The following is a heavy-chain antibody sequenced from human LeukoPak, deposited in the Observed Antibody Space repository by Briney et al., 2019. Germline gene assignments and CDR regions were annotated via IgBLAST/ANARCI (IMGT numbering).Heavy chain of an antibody. J-gene: IGHJ4*02. CDR2: IYAIGNT. V-gene: IGHV4-4*07. CDR1: GVSINTYY. D-gene: IGHD1-1*01. CDR3: ARSNDRRADYFDY. Sequence: SETLSLTCTVSGVSINTYYWSCIRQPAEKGLEWIGRIYAIGNTNSNPSLKSRVTMSVDTSKNQFSLKLSSVTAADTAVYYCARSNDRRADYFDYWGQGTLVTVSS.